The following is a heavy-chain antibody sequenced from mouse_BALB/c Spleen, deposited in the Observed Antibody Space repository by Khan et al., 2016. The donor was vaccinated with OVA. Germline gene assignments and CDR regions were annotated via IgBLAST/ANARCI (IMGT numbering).Heavy chain of an antibody. CDR1: GYAFTNSW. CDR3: ARAWGYTYYWYFDV. Sequence: QVQLKQSGPELVRPGTSVKISCKASGYAFTNSWLGWVTQRPGHGLEWIENIYPGGGHTNYNEKFKVKATLTADTYSSTAYMQLSSLTSEYAAVYVCARAWGYTYYWYFDVWGAGTTVTVSS. V-gene: IGHV1-63*02. J-gene: IGHJ1*01. CDR2: IYPGGGHT. D-gene: IGHD2-2*01.